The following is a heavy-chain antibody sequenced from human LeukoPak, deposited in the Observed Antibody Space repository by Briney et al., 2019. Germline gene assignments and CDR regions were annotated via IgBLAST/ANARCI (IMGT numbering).Heavy chain of an antibody. Sequence: ASVKVSCKASGYRFTSYYMHWVRQAPGQGLEWVGIINPSGGSTSYAQKFQGRVTMTRDMSTSTVYMELSSLRSEDTAVYYCARGYYYGSGSYSVVRYWGQGTLVTVSS. CDR3: ARGYYYGSGSYSVVRY. J-gene: IGHJ4*02. CDR2: INPSGGST. CDR1: GYRFTSYY. D-gene: IGHD3-10*01. V-gene: IGHV1-46*01.